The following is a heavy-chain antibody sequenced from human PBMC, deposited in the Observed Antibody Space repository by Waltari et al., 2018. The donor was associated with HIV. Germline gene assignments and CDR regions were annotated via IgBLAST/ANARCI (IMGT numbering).Heavy chain of an antibody. J-gene: IGHJ3*02. CDR2: INDSEYT. D-gene: IGHD3-10*01. V-gene: IGHV4-34*01. Sequence: QAQLQQWGAGLLKPSETLSLTCAVYGGSFSGHYWTWIRQLPGMGLEWIGEINDSEYTNYNPSLRGRLTISLDASKNQFSLTMTAVTAADTAVYYCARSRGLIKWNRYFDSWAQGTMVSVSS. CDR3: ARSRGLIKWNRYFDS. CDR1: GGSFSGHY.